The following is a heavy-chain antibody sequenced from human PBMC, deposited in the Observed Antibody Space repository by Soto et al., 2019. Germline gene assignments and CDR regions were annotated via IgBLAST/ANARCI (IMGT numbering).Heavy chain of an antibody. Sequence: SVKVSCKASGGTFSSYAISWVRQAPGQGLEWMGGIIPIFGTANYAQKFQGRVTITADESTSTAYMELSSLRSADTAVYYCARGVFSVVVAATGAYYFDYWGQGTLVTVSS. CDR1: GGTFSSYA. J-gene: IGHJ4*02. CDR2: IIPIFGTA. V-gene: IGHV1-69*13. CDR3: ARGVFSVVVAATGAYYFDY. D-gene: IGHD2-15*01.